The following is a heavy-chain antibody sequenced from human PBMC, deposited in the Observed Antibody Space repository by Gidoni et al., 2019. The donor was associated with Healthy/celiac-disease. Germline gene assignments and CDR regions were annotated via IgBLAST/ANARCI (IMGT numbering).Heavy chain of an antibody. Sequence: EVQLVASGGGLVQPGGSLRLSCAASGLTFSSYWMSWVRKAPGKGLGWVANIRQDGSEKYYVGSVKSRFTISRDNAKNSLYLQMNGVRAEDTAVYYCAREVVTAIPGYFDYWGQGTLVTVSS. V-gene: IGHV3-7*03. D-gene: IGHD2-21*02. J-gene: IGHJ4*02. CDR3: AREVVTAIPGYFDY. CDR2: IRQDGSEK. CDR1: GLTFSSYW.